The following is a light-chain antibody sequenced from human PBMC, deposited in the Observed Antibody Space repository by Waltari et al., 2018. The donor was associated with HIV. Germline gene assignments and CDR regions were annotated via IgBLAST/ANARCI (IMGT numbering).Light chain of an antibody. Sequence: SALTQPASVSGSPGQSITISCTGTSSDVGGYNYVSWYQQHPGKAPKLMIYEVSKRPSGVSNRCSGSKSGNTASLTISGLQAEDEADYYCSSYTSSKTRVFGGGTKLTVL. CDR3: SSYTSSKTRV. CDR1: SSDVGGYNY. J-gene: IGLJ2*01. CDR2: EVS. V-gene: IGLV2-14*01.